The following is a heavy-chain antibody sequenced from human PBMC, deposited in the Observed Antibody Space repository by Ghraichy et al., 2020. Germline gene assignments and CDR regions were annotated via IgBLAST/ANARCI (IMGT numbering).Heavy chain of an antibody. Sequence: ESLNISCAVYGGSFSGYYWSWIRQPPGKGLEWIGEINHSGSTNYNPSLKSRVTISVDTSKNQFSLKLSSVTAADTAVYYCASASPSPYYYGSGSYYYDAFDIWGQGTMVTVSS. CDR2: INHSGST. D-gene: IGHD3-10*01. CDR3: ASASPSPYYYGSGSYYYDAFDI. CDR1: GGSFSGYY. J-gene: IGHJ3*02. V-gene: IGHV4-34*01.